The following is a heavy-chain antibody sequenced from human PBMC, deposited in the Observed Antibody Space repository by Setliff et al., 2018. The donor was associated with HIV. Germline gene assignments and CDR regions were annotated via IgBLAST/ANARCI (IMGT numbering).Heavy chain of an antibody. V-gene: IGHV3-73*01. D-gene: IGHD4-17*01. CDR3: AVSPDGDCATTECANWFDP. Sequence: GGSLRLSCAASGFTFSNYNMNWVRQAPGKGLEWVGRIKTKPNSYATAHAESVKGRFTISRDDSQNTAYLQMNSLRTEDTAVYFCAVSPDGDCATTECANWFDPWGQGTQVTVSS. J-gene: IGHJ5*02. CDR2: IKTKPNSYAT. CDR1: GFTFSNYN.